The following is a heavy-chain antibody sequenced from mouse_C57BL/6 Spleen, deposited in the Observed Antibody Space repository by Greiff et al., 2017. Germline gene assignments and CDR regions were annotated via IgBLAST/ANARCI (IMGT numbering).Heavy chain of an antibody. CDR2: IRSKSSNYAT. V-gene: IGHV10-3*01. Sequence: VQLKESGGGLVQPTGSLKLSCAASGFTFNTYAMHWVRQAPGKGLEWVARIRSKSSNYATYYADSVKDRFTISRDDSQSMLYLQMNNLKTEDTAMYYCVRDSLDLHWGYFDFWGTGTTVTVSS. CDR1: GFTFNTYA. J-gene: IGHJ1*03. D-gene: IGHD2-1*01. CDR3: VRDSLDLHWGYFDF.